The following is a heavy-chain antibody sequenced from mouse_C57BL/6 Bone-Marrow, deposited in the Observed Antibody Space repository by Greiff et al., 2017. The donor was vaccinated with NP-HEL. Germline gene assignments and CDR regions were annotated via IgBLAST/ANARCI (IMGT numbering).Heavy chain of an antibody. CDR1: GFNIKDYY. D-gene: IGHD2-1*01. CDR2: IDPEDGDT. Sequence: VQLQQSGAELVRPGASVKLSCTASGFNIKDYYMHWVKQRPEQGLEWIGRIDPEDGDTGYAPKFQGKATMTADTSSNTAYLQLSSLTSEDTAVYYCTRFGNYEAWFAYWGQGTLVTVSA. J-gene: IGHJ3*01. V-gene: IGHV14-1*01. CDR3: TRFGNYEAWFAY.